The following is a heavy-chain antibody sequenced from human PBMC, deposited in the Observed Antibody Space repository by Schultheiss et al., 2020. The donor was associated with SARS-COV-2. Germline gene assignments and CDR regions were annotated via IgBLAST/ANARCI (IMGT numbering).Heavy chain of an antibody. CDR2: IYYSGST. D-gene: IGHD2-2*01. CDR1: GGSISSYY. J-gene: IGHJ5*02. Sequence: SETLSLTCSVTGGSISSYYWSWIRQPPGKGLEWIGYIYYSGSTYYNPSLKSRVTISVDTSKNQFSLKLSSVTAADTAVYYCARRSSTSLNWFDPWGQGTLVTVSS. V-gene: IGHV4-59*08. CDR3: ARRSSTSLNWFDP.